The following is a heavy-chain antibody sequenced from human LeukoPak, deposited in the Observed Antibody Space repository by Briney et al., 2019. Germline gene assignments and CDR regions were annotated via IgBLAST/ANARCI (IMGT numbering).Heavy chain of an antibody. D-gene: IGHD2-15*01. CDR3: ARLDCSGGRCWGVDY. Sequence: SETLSLTFIFSGGSISSHNYYWGWIRQPPGKGLEWIGYIYYTGSTNYNPSLKSRVTISIDTSKGQFSLKLKSVTAADTAVYYCARLDCSGGRCWGVDYWGQGTLVTVST. CDR2: IYYTGST. CDR1: GGSISSHNYY. V-gene: IGHV4-61*01. J-gene: IGHJ4*02.